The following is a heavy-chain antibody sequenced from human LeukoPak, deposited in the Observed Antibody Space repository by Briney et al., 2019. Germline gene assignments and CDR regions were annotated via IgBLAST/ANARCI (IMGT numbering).Heavy chain of an antibody. CDR2: INAGNGNT. Sequence: ASVKVSCKASGYTFTSYAMHWVRQAPGQRPEWMGWINAGNGNTKYSQKFQGRVTITRDTSASTAYMELSSLRSEDTAVYYCARGTFCSSTSCLFDYWGQGTLVTVSS. CDR1: GYTFTSYA. V-gene: IGHV1-3*01. CDR3: ARGTFCSSTSCLFDY. J-gene: IGHJ4*02. D-gene: IGHD2-2*01.